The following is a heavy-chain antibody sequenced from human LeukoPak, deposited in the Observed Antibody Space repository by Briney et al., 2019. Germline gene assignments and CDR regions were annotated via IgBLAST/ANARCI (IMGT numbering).Heavy chain of an antibody. Sequence: GGSLRLSCAASGFTFDDYGMSWVRQAPGKGLEWVSGINWNGGSTGYADSVKGRFTISRDNAKNSLYLQMNSLRAEDTALYYCARDYSSSPHYYYYYMDVWGKGTTVTVSS. CDR3: ARDYSSSPHYYYYYMDV. D-gene: IGHD6-6*01. CDR2: INWNGGST. CDR1: GFTFDDYG. V-gene: IGHV3-20*04. J-gene: IGHJ6*03.